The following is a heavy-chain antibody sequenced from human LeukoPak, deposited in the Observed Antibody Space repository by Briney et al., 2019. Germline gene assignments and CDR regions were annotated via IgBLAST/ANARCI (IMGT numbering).Heavy chain of an antibody. J-gene: IGHJ3*02. Sequence: ASVKVSCKASGYTFTSYYMHWVRQAPGQGLEWMGIINPSGGSTSYAQKFQGRVTMTRDTSTSTVYMELSSLRSEDTAVYYCARGGYCGGDGSGLCAFDIWGQGTVVTVSS. V-gene: IGHV1-46*01. CDR2: INPSGGST. D-gene: IGHD2-21*02. CDR1: GYTFTSYY. CDR3: ARGGYCGGDGSGLCAFDI.